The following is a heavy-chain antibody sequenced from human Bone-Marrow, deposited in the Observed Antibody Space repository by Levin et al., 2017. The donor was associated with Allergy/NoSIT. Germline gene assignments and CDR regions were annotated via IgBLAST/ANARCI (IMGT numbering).Heavy chain of an antibody. CDR2: IRASGTT. D-gene: IGHD3-22*01. CDR3: ARGDLGYYESSVHTFDT. J-gene: IGHJ3*02. CDR1: GGSISTYY. V-gene: IGHV4-4*07. Sequence: MSSETLSLTCTVSGGSISTYYWSWIRQPAGKGLEWIGRIRASGTTHYNPSLRSRVTMSVDTSRNQFSLKLSSVTAADTALYYCARGDLGYYESSVHTFDTWGQGTMVTVSS.